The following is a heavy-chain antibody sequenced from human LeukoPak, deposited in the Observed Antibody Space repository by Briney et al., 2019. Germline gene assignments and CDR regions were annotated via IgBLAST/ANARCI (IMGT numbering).Heavy chain of an antibody. Sequence: ASVKVSCKASGYTFTSYGISWVRQAPGQGLEWMGWISAYNGNTNYAQKLQGRVTMTTDTSTSTAYMELSSLRSEDTAVYYCARGVTMIRGLIIGWFDPWGQGTLVTVSS. CDR2: ISAYNGNT. D-gene: IGHD3-10*01. J-gene: IGHJ5*02. V-gene: IGHV1-18*01. CDR3: ARGVTMIRGLIIGWFDP. CDR1: GYTFTSYG.